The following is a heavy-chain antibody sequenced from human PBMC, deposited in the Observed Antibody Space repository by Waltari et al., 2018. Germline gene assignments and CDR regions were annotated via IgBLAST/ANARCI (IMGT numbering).Heavy chain of an antibody. CDR1: GGSIRSSSYY. V-gene: IGHV4-39*01. D-gene: IGHD6-13*01. CDR2: IYYSGST. J-gene: IGHJ4*02. CDR3: ARPGGIAAAGTVSDY. Sequence: QLQLQESGPGLVKPSETLSLTCTVSGGSIRSSSYYWGWIRQPPGKGLEWIGSIYYSGSTYYNPSLKSRVTISVDTSKNQFSLKLSSVTAADTAVYYCARPGGIAAAGTVSDYWGQGTLVTVSS.